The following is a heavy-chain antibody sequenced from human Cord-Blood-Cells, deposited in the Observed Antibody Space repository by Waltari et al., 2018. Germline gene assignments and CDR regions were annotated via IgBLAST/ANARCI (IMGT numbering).Heavy chain of an antibody. CDR3: ARSGSGWYFDY. Sequence: QVQLQESGPGLVKPSETLSLTCTVPGGSVSSGSYYWCWIRQPPGKGLEWIGYIYYSGSTNYNPSLKSRVTISVDTSKNQFSLKLSSVTAADTAVYYCARSGSGWYFDYWGQGTLVTVSS. D-gene: IGHD6-19*01. V-gene: IGHV4-61*01. J-gene: IGHJ4*02. CDR2: IYYSGST. CDR1: GGSVSSGSYY.